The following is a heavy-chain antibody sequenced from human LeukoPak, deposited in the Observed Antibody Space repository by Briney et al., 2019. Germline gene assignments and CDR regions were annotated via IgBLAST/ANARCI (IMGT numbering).Heavy chain of an antibody. CDR2: FDPEDGET. CDR3: ATDLLRHNDY. J-gene: IGHJ4*02. V-gene: IGHV1-24*01. CDR1: GYTLTELS. Sequence: ASVKVSCKVSGYTLTELSMHWVRQAPGKGLEWMGGFDPEDGETIYAQMLQGRVTMTEDTSTDTAYMELSSLRSEDTAVYYCATDLLRHNDYWGQGTLVTVSS. D-gene: IGHD4-17*01.